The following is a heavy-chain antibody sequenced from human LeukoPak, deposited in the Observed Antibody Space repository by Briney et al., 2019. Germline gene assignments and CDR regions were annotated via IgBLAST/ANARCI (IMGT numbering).Heavy chain of an antibody. CDR1: GGSITSGGYF. J-gene: IGHJ6*02. D-gene: IGHD2-2*01. Sequence: TLSLTCTVSGGSITSGGYFWSWIRQHPGKGLECIGYMYYNRNTNYDPSLKSRVTISIDTSENQLSLKVTSVTAADTAVYYCARVSPSSTSYGMDVWGQGTTVTVSS. CDR2: MYYNRNT. V-gene: IGHV4-31*03. CDR3: ARVSPSSTSYGMDV.